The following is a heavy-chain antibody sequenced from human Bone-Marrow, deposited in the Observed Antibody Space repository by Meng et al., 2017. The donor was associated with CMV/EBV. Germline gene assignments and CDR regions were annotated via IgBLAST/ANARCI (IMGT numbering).Heavy chain of an antibody. CDR3: AKLQSPTGFDY. CDR2: VDISGFIM. Sequence: GESLKISCVASGFTFSNYAMSWVRQAPGKGLEWVSTVDISGFIMYYRDSVKGRFTISRDNSKNTLFLQMDSLRVEDTAVYYCAKLQSPTGFDYWGWGTLVTVSS. V-gene: IGHV3-23*05. CDR1: GFTFSNYA. J-gene: IGHJ4*02.